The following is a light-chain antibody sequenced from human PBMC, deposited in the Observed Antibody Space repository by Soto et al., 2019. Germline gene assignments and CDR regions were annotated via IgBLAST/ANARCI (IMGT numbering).Light chain of an antibody. J-gene: IGKJ1*01. CDR2: GAS. Sequence: SHNNNNYLAWYQQKPGQAPKALIYGASTRESGIPARFSGSGSGTDFTLTIRSLQAEDVAVYYCQQYDTFPRKFGQGTNVDIK. CDR1: SHNNNNY. CDR3: QQYDTFPRK. V-gene: IGKV4-1*01.